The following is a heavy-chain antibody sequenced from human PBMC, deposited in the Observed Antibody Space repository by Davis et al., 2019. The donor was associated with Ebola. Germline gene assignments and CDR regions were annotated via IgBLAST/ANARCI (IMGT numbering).Heavy chain of an antibody. CDR2: VYYTGNT. Sequence: PGGSLRLSCTVSGGSFSSNYWSWIRQPPGKGLELIGYVYYTGNTNYNPSLKSRVTISADTSKDQFSLQLSSVTAADTAVYYCARFRYFDWLSFHYFDYWGQGILVTVSS. D-gene: IGHD3-9*01. CDR1: GGSFSSNY. J-gene: IGHJ4*02. CDR3: ARFRYFDWLSFHYFDY. V-gene: IGHV4-59*08.